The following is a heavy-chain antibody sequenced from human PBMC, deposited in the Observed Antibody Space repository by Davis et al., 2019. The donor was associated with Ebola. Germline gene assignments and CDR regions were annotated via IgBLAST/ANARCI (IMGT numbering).Heavy chain of an antibody. CDR3: ARNHPVAGTQ. CDR1: GFTVSSNY. J-gene: IGHJ4*02. Sequence: MPGGSLRLSCAASGFTVSSNYMSWIRQPPGKGLEWIGYIYYRGSTNYNPSLKSRVTISVDTSKNQFSLKLSSVTAADTAVYYCARNHPVAGTQWGQGTLVTVSS. V-gene: IGHV4-59*02. D-gene: IGHD6-19*01. CDR2: IYYRGST.